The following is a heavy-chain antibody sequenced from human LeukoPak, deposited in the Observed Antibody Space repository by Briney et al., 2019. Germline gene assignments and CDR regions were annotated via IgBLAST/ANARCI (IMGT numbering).Heavy chain of an antibody. Sequence: GASVKVSCKASGYTFTSYGISWVRQAPGQGLEWMGWISAYNGNTNYAQKLQGRVTMTTDTSTSTAYMELRSLRSDDTAVYYCARDRDPGIAAAGNIWFDPWGQGTLVTVSS. J-gene: IGHJ5*02. D-gene: IGHD6-13*01. CDR2: ISAYNGNT. CDR3: ARDRDPGIAAAGNIWFDP. CDR1: GYTFTSYG. V-gene: IGHV1-18*01.